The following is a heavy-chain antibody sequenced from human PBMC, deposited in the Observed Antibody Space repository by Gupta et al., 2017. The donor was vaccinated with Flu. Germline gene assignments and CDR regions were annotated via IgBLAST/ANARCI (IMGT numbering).Heavy chain of an antibody. CDR2: INSDGSST. CDR3: ASPIVNSLTDY. V-gene: IGHV3-74*01. Sequence: EVQLVESGGGLVQPGGSLRLSCVAYGFTFSSYWMHWVRQAPGKGLVWVSRINSDGSSTDYADSVKGRCTISRDNAKNTLYLQMNSLRAEDTAVYYCASPIVNSLTDYWGLGTLVTVSS. J-gene: IGHJ4*02. D-gene: IGHD2-15*01. CDR1: GFTFSSYW.